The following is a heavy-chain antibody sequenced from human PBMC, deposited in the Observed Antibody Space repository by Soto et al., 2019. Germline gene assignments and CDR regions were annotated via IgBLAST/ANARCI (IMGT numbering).Heavy chain of an antibody. CDR3: AHRRIGVSQWNYGDFDY. V-gene: IGHV2-5*02. D-gene: IGHD1-7*01. J-gene: IGHJ4*02. CDR1: GFSLSTSGVG. Sequence: QITLKESGPTLVKPTQPLTLTCTFSGFSLSTSGVGVGWIRQPPGKALEWLVIIYWDDDKRYSPSLRSRLTITKDTSRNQVALTMTNVDPVDTATYFCAHRRIGVSQWNYGDFDYWGQGTLVTVSS. CDR2: IYWDDDK.